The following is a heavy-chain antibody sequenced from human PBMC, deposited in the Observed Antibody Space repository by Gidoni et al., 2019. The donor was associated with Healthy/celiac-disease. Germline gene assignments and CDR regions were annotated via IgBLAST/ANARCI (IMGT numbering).Heavy chain of an antibody. V-gene: IGHV3-30-3*01. J-gene: IGHJ3*02. CDR1: GFTFSSYA. Sequence: QVQLVESGGGVVQPGRSMRLSCAASGFTFSSYAMHWVRQAPGKGLEGVAVISYDGSNKYYADSVKGRFTISRDNSKNTLYLQMNSLRAEDTAVYYCARGAPYSPHDAFDIWGQGTMVTVSS. CDR2: ISYDGSNK. D-gene: IGHD2-21*01. CDR3: ARGAPYSPHDAFDI.